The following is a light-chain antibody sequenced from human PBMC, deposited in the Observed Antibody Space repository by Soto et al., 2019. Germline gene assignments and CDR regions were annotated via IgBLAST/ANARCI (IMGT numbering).Light chain of an antibody. CDR3: QQRGT. V-gene: IGKV3-11*01. CDR1: QSVSSY. CDR2: DAS. Sequence: EIVLTQSPVTLSLSPGERATLSCRASQSVSSYLAWYQQKPGQAPRLLIYDASNRATGIPARFSGSGSGTDFTLTISSLEPEDFAVYYCQQRGTFGQGTRLEIK. J-gene: IGKJ5*01.